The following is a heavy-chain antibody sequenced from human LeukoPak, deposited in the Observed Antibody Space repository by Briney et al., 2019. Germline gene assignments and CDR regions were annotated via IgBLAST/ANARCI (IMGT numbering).Heavy chain of an antibody. CDR3: ARDQGGYYDFRSGYYTGGYFDY. CDR2: IYYSGST. J-gene: IGHJ4*02. D-gene: IGHD3-3*01. V-gene: IGHV4-59*01. Sequence: TSETLSLTCTVSGGSISSYYWSGIPRPPGKGVEWLGYIYYSGSTNYNPPLKSRVTISVDTSKNPFSLKLSSVTTADTAVYYCARDQGGYYDFRSGYYTGGYFDYWGQGTLVTVSS. CDR1: GGSISSYY.